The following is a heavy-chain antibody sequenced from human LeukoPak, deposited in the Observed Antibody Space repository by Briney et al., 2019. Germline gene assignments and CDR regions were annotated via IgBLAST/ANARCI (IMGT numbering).Heavy chain of an antibody. J-gene: IGHJ4*02. CDR2: ISWDGGST. V-gene: IGHV3-43*01. Sequence: GGSLRLSCAASGFTFDDYTMHWVRQAPGKGLEWVSLISWDGGSTYYADSVKGRFTISRDNSKNSLYLQMNSLRAEDTALYYCARETTLPAGYSSGWTSPALDYWGQGTLVTVSS. CDR1: GFTFDDYT. CDR3: ARETTLPAGYSSGWTSPALDY. D-gene: IGHD6-19*01.